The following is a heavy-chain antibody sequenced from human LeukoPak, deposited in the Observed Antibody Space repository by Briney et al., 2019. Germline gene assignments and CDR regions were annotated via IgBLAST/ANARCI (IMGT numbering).Heavy chain of an antibody. CDR1: GGSISSGDYY. V-gene: IGHV4-30-4*01. CDR2: IYYSGST. CDR3: ARVLAKKRPKILTGYYAFDY. D-gene: IGHD3-9*01. Sequence: SETLSLTCTVSGGSISSGDYYWRWLRQPPGKGREWIGYIYYSGSTYDNPSLKSRVTISVDTSKNQFSLKLSSVTAADTAVYYCARVLAKKRPKILTGYYAFDYWGQGTLVTVSS. J-gene: IGHJ4*02.